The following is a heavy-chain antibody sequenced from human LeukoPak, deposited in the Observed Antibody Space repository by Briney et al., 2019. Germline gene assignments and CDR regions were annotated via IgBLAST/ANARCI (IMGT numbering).Heavy chain of an antibody. CDR2: ISGSGGST. V-gene: IGHV3-23*01. CDR1: GFTFSSYA. CDR3: AGYNCSSTRCYTGGFDY. Sequence: GGSLRLSCAASGFTFSSYAMNWVRQAPGKGLEWVSAISGSGGSTYYADSVKGRFTISRDSSKNTLYLQMNSLRAEDTAVYYCAGYNCSSTRCYTGGFDYWGQGTLVTVSS. J-gene: IGHJ4*02. D-gene: IGHD2-2*02.